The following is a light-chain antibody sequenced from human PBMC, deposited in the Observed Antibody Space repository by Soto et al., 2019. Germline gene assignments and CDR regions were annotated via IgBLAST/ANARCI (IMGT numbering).Light chain of an antibody. Sequence: SVLAQPASVSGSPGQSITISCTGTSSDIGGYTYVSWYQQHPGKAPKLLIYEVSNRPSGVSNRFSGSKSDNTASLTISGLQAEDEADYYCSSYTISSTYVFGTGTKVTVL. V-gene: IGLV2-14*01. J-gene: IGLJ1*01. CDR2: EVS. CDR1: SSDIGGYTY. CDR3: SSYTISSTYV.